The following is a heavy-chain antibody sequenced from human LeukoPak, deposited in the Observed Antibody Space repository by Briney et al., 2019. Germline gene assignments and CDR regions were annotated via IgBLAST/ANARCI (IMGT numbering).Heavy chain of an antibody. V-gene: IGHV5-51*01. CDR3: ARHRRYFDWLSAFDI. CDR1: GYSFTSYW. Sequence: PGESLKISCKGSGYSFTSYWIGWVRQMPGKGLEWMGIIYPGDSDIRYSPSFEGQVTISADKSITTAYLQWSSLKASDTAMYYCARHRRYFDWLSAFDIWGQGTMVTVSS. CDR2: IYPGDSDI. D-gene: IGHD3-9*01. J-gene: IGHJ3*02.